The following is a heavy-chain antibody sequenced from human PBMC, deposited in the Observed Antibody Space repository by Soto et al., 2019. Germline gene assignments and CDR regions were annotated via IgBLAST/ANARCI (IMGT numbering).Heavy chain of an antibody. CDR3: ARGSYISSWYSLDY. V-gene: IGHV1-18*04. D-gene: IGHD6-13*01. CDR1: GYTFTSYG. CDR2: ISARNGNT. J-gene: IGHJ4*02. Sequence: GASVKVSCKASGYTFTSYGISWVRQAPGQGLEWMGWISARNGNTDYAQKFQGRVTMTTDTSTSTASMELRSLRSDDTAVYYCARGSYISSWYSLDYWGQGTLVTVSS.